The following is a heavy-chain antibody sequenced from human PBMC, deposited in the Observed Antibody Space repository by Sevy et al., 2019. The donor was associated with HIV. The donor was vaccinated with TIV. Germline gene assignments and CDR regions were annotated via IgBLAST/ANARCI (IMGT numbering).Heavy chain of an antibody. CDR2: INPNSGGT. J-gene: IGHJ6*02. CDR3: ASGYYYDSSGYLYYYYYGMDV. CDR1: GYTFTGYY. D-gene: IGHD3-22*01. Sequence: ASVKVSCKASGYTFTGYYMHWVRQAPGQGLEWMGWINPNSGGTNYAQKFQGRVTMTRDTSISTAYMEVSRLRSDDTAVYYCASGYYYDSSGYLYYYYYGMDVWGQGTTVTVSS. V-gene: IGHV1-2*02.